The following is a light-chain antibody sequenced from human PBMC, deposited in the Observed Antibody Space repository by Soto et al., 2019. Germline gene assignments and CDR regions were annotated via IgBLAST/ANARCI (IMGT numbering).Light chain of an antibody. V-gene: IGKV3D-15*01. CDR1: HTVSSN. J-gene: IGKJ1*01. CDR3: QQYNNRPPWT. CDR2: RAS. Sequence: EMVPTRTSSCLSVHTGGSATLSCRVSHTVSSNLAWYQQRPGQAPTLLISRASERATGVPDRCSGSRSGTKVTLTTSSRLSDDFVVYYYQQYNNRPPWTFGQGTKVDNK.